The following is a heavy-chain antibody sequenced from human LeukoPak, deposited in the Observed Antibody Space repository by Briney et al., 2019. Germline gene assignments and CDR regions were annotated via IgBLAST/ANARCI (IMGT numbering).Heavy chain of an antibody. V-gene: IGHV4-34*01. J-gene: IGHJ4*02. Sequence: SETLSLTCAVYGGSFSGYYWSWIRQPPGKGLEWIGEINHSGSTNYNPSLKSRVTISVDTSKNQISLKLSSVTAADTAVYYCARGPAGVVPAATIFDYWGQGTLVTVSS. CDR2: INHSGST. CDR1: GGSFSGYY. D-gene: IGHD2-2*01. CDR3: ARGPAGVVPAATIFDY.